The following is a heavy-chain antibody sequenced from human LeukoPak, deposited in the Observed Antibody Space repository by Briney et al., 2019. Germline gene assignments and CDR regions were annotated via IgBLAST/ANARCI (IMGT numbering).Heavy chain of an antibody. V-gene: IGHV4-30-2*01. Sequence: PSETLSLTCAVSGGSISSGGYSWSWIRQPPGKGLEWIGYIYHSGSTYYDPSLKSRVTISVDTSKNQFSLKLSSVTAADTAVYYCARVQGTRPFDYWGQGTLVTVSS. CDR3: ARVQGTRPFDY. CDR2: IYHSGST. D-gene: IGHD1-1*01. CDR1: GGSISSGGYS. J-gene: IGHJ4*02.